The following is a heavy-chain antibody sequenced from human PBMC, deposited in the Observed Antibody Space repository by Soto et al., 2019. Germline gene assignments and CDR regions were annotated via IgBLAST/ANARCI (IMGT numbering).Heavy chain of an antibody. V-gene: IGHV1-18*01. J-gene: IGHJ4*02. CDR3: ARGGGYYGSGTYPFDY. D-gene: IGHD3-10*01. CDR2: ISVYNYNT. Sequence: ASVKVSCKTSGYTFSNYGIAWVRQAPGQGLEWMGWISVYNYNTNYAQKLQGRVTMTRDISTSTAYMELRSLISDDTAVYYCARGGGYYGSGTYPFDYWGQGTLVTSPQ. CDR1: GYTFSNYG.